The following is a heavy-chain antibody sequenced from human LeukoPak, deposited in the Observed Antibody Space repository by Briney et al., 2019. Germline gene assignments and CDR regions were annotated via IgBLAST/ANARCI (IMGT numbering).Heavy chain of an antibody. Sequence: SETLSLTCTISANSLSSYYWSWIAQTPEKGLEWVGNIYYGGTTNPNPSLKTRVTISLDTSKKQLSLKLTSVTAADTAIYYCARHADYYDSSGYFFDYWGQGTLVTVSS. CDR3: ARHADYYDSSGYFFDY. CDR2: IYYGGTT. J-gene: IGHJ4*02. V-gene: IGHV4-59*08. D-gene: IGHD3-22*01. CDR1: ANSLSSYY.